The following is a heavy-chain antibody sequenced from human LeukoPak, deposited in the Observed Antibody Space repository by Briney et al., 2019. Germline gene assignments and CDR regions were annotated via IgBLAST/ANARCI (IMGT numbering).Heavy chain of an antibody. CDR1: GFTFSSYG. D-gene: IGHD2-15*01. J-gene: IGHJ6*03. CDR2: IRYDGSNK. Sequence: GGSLRLSCAASGFTFSSYGMHWVRQAPGKGLEWVAFIRYDGSNKYYADSVKGRFTISRDNSKNTLYLQMNSLRAEDTAVYYCARYCSGGSCYWAYYMDVWGKGTTVTVSS. CDR3: ARYCSGGSCYWAYYMDV. V-gene: IGHV3-30*02.